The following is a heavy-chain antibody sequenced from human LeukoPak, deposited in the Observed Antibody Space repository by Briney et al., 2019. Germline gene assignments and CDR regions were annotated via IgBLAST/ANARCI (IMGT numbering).Heavy chain of an antibody. D-gene: IGHD6-13*01. CDR3: AREAVAATNTFDY. V-gene: IGHV3-21*01. J-gene: IGHJ4*02. CDR1: GFTFTSYT. Sequence: PGGSLRLSCAASGFTFTSYTMNWVRQAPGKGLEWVSSISGSSGYLYHADSVKGRFTISRDNAENSLYLQVSSLRAEDTAVYYCAREAVAATNTFDYWGQGTLVTVSS. CDR2: ISGSSGYL.